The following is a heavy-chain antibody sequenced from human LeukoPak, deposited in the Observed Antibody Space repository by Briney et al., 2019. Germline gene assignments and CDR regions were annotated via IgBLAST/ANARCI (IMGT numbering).Heavy chain of an antibody. Sequence: ASVKVSCKASGYTFTGYYMHWVRQAPGQGPEWMGWINSNSGGTNYAQKFQGRVTMTRDTSISTAYMELSRLRSDDTAVYYCARDRVEGRPGGYFDYWGQGTLVTVSS. J-gene: IGHJ4*02. CDR1: GYTFTGYY. CDR2: INSNSGGT. CDR3: ARDRVEGRPGGYFDY. V-gene: IGHV1-2*02. D-gene: IGHD6-6*01.